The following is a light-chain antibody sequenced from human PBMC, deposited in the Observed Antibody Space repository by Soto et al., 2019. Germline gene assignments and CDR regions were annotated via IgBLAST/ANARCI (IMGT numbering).Light chain of an antibody. CDR3: QQFNSYPIT. J-gene: IGKJ5*01. CDR2: DVS. Sequence: AIQVTQSPSPLSASLGDRVTITCRASQDIRGALAWYQQKPGKAPKLLIYDVSTLESGVPSRFSGSGSGTEFTLTISSLQPEDFGTYYCQQFNSYPITFGHGTRLEIK. CDR1: QDIRGA. V-gene: IGKV1-13*02.